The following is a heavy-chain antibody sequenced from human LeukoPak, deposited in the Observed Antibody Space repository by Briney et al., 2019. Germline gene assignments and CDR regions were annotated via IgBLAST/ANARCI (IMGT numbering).Heavy chain of an antibody. CDR1: GGTFSSYA. J-gene: IGHJ4*02. V-gene: IGHV1-69*13. CDR2: IIPIFGTA. CDR3: ARGPSQGWLQLYYFDY. D-gene: IGHD5-24*01. Sequence: AASVKVSCKASGGTFSSYAISWVRQAPGQGLEWMGGIIPIFGTANYAQKFQGRVTITADESTSTAYMELRSLRSDDTAVYYCARGPSQGWLQLYYFDYWGQGTLVTVSS.